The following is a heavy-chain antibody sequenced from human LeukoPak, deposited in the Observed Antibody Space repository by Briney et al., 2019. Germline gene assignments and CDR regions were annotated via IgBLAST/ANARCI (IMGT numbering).Heavy chain of an antibody. CDR1: GYTFTDYY. V-gene: IGHV1-2*02. D-gene: IGHD6-19*01. Sequence: ASVKVSCKPSGYTFTDYYIHWVREAPGQGLEWMGWINPTTGGTNYALKFQDMVTMTRDTSIITAYMELSRLRSDDAAVYYCARKCRGSGCFWFDPWGQGTLVTVSS. CDR3: ARKCRGSGCFWFDP. CDR2: INPTTGGT. J-gene: IGHJ5*02.